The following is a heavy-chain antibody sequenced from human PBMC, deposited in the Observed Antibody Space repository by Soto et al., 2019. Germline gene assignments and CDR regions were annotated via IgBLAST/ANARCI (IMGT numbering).Heavy chain of an antibody. D-gene: IGHD2-2*01. CDR1: GFTFSSYA. CDR3: ARAGGSTSSDYYYGMDV. J-gene: IGHJ6*02. Sequence: SLRLSFAASGFTFSSYAMHWVRQAPGKGLEWVAVISYDGSNKYYADSVKGRFTISRDNSKNTLYLQMNSLRAEDTAVYYCARAGGSTSSDYYYGMDVWGQGTTVSVSS. CDR2: ISYDGSNK. V-gene: IGHV3-30-3*01.